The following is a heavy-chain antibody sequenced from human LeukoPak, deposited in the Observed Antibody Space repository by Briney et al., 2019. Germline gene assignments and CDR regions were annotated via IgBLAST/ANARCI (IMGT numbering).Heavy chain of an antibody. D-gene: IGHD3-3*01. CDR1: GYTFTDYY. CDR3: ARGYYDFWSGYRALDY. CDR2: MNPNSGNT. J-gene: IGHJ4*02. Sequence: ASVKVSCKASGYTFTDYYMHWVRQATGQRLEWMGWMNPNSGNTGYAQKFQGRVTITRNTSISTAYMELSSLRSEDTAVYYCARGYYDFWSGYRALDYWGQGTLVTVSS. V-gene: IGHV1-8*03.